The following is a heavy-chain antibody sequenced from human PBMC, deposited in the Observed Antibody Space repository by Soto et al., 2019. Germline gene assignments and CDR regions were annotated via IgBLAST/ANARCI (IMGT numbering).Heavy chain of an antibody. CDR2: ISGGGDAT. CDR1: GFTFGNYA. J-gene: IGHJ4*02. CDR3: AQKSLRSITLPALYPFDY. D-gene: IGHD2-8*01. Sequence: EVQLLESGGGLVQPGGSLRLSCAASGFTFGNYAFSWVRQAPGKGLEWVSVISGGGDATYYPDSVKGRFTTSRDNSKNTVYLQMNSLRAEDTAVYYCAQKSLRSITLPALYPFDYWGQGTLVTVSS. V-gene: IGHV3-23*01.